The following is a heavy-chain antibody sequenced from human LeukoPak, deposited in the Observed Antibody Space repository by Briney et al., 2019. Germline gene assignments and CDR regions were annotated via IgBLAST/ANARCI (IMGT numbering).Heavy chain of an antibody. CDR3: ARAPKVYGSSLDY. CDR1: GYTFTGYY. Sequence: ASVKVSCKASGYTFTGYYMHWVRQAPGQGLEWMGWINPNSGGTNYAQKFQGRVTMTRDTSISTAYMEPTRLKSDDTAVYYCARAPKVYGSSLDYWGQGTLVTVSS. CDR2: INPNSGGT. V-gene: IGHV1-2*02. J-gene: IGHJ4*02. D-gene: IGHD6-6*01.